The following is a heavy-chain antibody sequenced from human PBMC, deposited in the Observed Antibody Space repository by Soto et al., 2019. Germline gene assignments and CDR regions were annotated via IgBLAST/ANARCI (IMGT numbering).Heavy chain of an antibody. V-gene: IGHV1-24*01. CDR3: AVSYGYTYDPYGMDV. Sequence: QVLLVQSGAEVKKPGASVKVSCKVPGYTLTDLSMHWVRQAPGKGLEWMGGFNPEDGERIYAQKLQGRVTMTEDTSTDTAYMELSSLRSDDTDVYYCAVSYGYTYDPYGMDVWGQGTTVTVSS. J-gene: IGHJ6*02. CDR2: FNPEDGER. D-gene: IGHD5-18*01. CDR1: GYTLTDLS.